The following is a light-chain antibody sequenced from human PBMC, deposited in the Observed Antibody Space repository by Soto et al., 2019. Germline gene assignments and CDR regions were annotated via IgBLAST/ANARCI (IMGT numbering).Light chain of an antibody. J-gene: IGKJ1*01. CDR2: AVS. CDR1: QGIKND. Sequence: DIQMTQSPSSLSASVGDGVTITCRASQGIKNDLAWYQQKPGKAPKRLIYAVSSLQSEVPSRFSGSGSGTEFTLTITRMQPEDVANYYCLQHNSYPQTFGQGTKVDIK. CDR3: LQHNSYPQT. V-gene: IGKV1-17*01.